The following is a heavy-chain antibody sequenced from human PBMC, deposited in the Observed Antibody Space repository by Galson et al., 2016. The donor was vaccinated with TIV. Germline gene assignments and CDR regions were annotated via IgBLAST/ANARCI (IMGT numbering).Heavy chain of an antibody. CDR1: GYTFTTYW. Sequence: QSGAEVKKTGESLKISCKGSGYTFTTYWIAWVRQMPGKGLEWMGIIYGGYSDTRYSPSFQGQVTMSADKFLSTAYLQWNSLQASDTAIYYCARHSYDYYDNTGPTGGFDYWSQGTLVTVSS. V-gene: IGHV5-51*01. J-gene: IGHJ4*02. CDR2: IYGGYSDT. CDR3: ARHSYDYYDNTGPTGGFDY. D-gene: IGHD3-22*01.